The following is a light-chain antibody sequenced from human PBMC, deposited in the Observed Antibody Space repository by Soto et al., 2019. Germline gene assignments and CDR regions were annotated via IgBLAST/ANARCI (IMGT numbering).Light chain of an antibody. Sequence: IQLTQSPSSLSVSVGDRVTITCRASQGITSYLAWYQQKPGKATKLLIYAASNLQTGVPSRFSGNGSGTEFILTINSLQPEDFATYYCQQLNNYPRTFGPGTKVDI. CDR1: QGITSY. CDR3: QQLNNYPRT. CDR2: AAS. J-gene: IGKJ3*01. V-gene: IGKV1-9*01.